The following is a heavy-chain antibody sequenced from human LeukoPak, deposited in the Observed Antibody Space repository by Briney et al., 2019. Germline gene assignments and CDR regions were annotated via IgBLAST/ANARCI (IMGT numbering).Heavy chain of an antibody. D-gene: IGHD3-10*02. Sequence: GGSLRLSCAASGFFFSNYWMSWVRQAQGKGLEWVANINLDGNGRFYVDSVKGRFTISRDNAKNSLYLQMNSLRAEDTAVYYCAELGITMIGGVWGKGTTVTISS. CDR3: AELGITMIGGV. CDR2: INLDGNGR. CDR1: GFFFSNYW. J-gene: IGHJ6*04. V-gene: IGHV3-7*01.